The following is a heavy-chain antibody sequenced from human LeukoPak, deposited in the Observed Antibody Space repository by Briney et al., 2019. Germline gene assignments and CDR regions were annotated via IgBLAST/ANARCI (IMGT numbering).Heavy chain of an antibody. D-gene: IGHD3-10*01. V-gene: IGHV3-23*01. Sequence: GGSLRLSCAASGFTFSSYAMSWVRQAPGKGLEWVSAISGSGGSTYYPDSVKGRFTISRDNSKNTLYLQMNSLRAEDTAVYYCAKRSLLWFGELFEGDAFDIWGQGTMVTVSS. CDR2: ISGSGGST. J-gene: IGHJ3*02. CDR1: GFTFSSYA. CDR3: AKRSLLWFGELFEGDAFDI.